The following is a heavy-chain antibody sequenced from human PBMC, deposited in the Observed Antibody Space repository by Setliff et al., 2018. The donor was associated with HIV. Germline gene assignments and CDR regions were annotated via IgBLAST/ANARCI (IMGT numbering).Heavy chain of an antibody. CDR2: VNPESGGT. J-gene: IGHJ2*01. D-gene: IGHD1-1*01. CDR1: GYSFSGHF. Sequence: ASVKVSCKASGYSFSGHFMVWVRQAPGHGLEWMGWVNPESGGTSYAQKFQGRVTMTTDTSITTAFMELYNLTPDDTAVYYCTRGGRVPGHWYFDLWGRGALVTVSS. CDR3: TRGGRVPGHWYFDL. V-gene: IGHV1-2*02.